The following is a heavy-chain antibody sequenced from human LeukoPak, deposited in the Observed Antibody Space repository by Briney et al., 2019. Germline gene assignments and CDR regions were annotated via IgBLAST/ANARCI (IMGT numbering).Heavy chain of an antibody. CDR3: ARGKGGYYYDSSGRRAYYMDV. V-gene: IGHV4-34*01. Sequence: SETLSLTCAVYGGSFSGYYWRWIRQPPGKGLEWIGEINHSGSTNYNPSLKSRVTISVDTSKNQFSLKLSSVTAADTAVYYCARGKGGYYYDSSGRRAYYMDVWGKGTTVTVSS. CDR2: INHSGST. CDR1: GGSFSGYY. J-gene: IGHJ6*03. D-gene: IGHD3-22*01.